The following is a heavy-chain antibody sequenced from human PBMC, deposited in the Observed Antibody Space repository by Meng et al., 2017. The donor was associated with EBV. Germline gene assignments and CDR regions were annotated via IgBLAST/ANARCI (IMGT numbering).Heavy chain of an antibody. J-gene: IGHJ4*02. CDR1: WFSLSTSGVG. D-gene: IGHD1-26*01. V-gene: IGHV2-5*02. Sequence: QVTFKESGPTRVNPTQSLTLTRPFSWFSLSTSGVGVGWIRQPPGKALEWLALIYCDDDKRYSPSLKSRLTITKDTSKNQVVLTMTNMDPVDTATYYCAHSRVGATEFDYWGQGTLVTVSS. CDR2: IYCDDDK. CDR3: AHSRVGATEFDY.